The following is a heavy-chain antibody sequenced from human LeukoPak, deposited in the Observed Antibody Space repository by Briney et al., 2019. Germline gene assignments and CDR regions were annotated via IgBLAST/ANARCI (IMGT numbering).Heavy chain of an antibody. Sequence: ASVKVSCKASGYTFTSYAMNWVRQAPGQGLEWMGWINTNTGNPTCAQGFTGRFVFSLDTSVSTAYLQISSLKAEDTAVYYCARESAVALHYDFWSGYYSAYYGMDVWGQGTTVTVSS. J-gene: IGHJ6*02. V-gene: IGHV7-4-1*02. D-gene: IGHD3-3*01. CDR3: ARESAVALHYDFWSGYYSAYYGMDV. CDR2: INTNTGNP. CDR1: GYTFTSYA.